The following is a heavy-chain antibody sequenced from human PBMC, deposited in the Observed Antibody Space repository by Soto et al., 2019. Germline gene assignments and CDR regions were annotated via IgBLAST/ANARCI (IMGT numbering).Heavy chain of an antibody. D-gene: IGHD3-10*01. CDR1: GFTFKDFG. CDR2: INWNSRTT. Sequence: GGSLRLSCAASGFTFKDFGMSWVRQAPGKGLEWVSGINWNSRTTGYADSVKGRFTISRDNAKNSLYLQMNSLRAEDTAFYYCARDPFGEFGELFAYWGQGT. V-gene: IGHV3-20*04. J-gene: IGHJ4*02. CDR3: ARDPFGEFGELFAY.